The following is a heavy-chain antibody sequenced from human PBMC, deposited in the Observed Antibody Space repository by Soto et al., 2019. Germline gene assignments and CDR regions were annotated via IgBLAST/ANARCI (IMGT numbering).Heavy chain of an antibody. CDR2: ISYDGSNK. CDR1: GFTFSSYA. J-gene: IGHJ4*02. CDR3: ARDSHCSSTSCSSLDY. V-gene: IGHV3-30-3*01. D-gene: IGHD2-2*01. Sequence: SLRLSCAASGFTFSSYAMHWVRQAPGKGLEWVAVISYDGSNKYYADSVKGRFTISRDNSKNTLYLQMNSLRAEDTAVYYCARDSHCSSTSCSSLDYWAQRTLVIVSS.